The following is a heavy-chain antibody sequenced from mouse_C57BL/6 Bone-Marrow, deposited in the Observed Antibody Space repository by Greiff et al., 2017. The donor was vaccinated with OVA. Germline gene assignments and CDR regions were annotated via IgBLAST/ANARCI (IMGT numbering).Heavy chain of an antibody. V-gene: IGHV1-18*01. CDR1: GYTFTDYN. CDR2: INPNNGGT. CDR3: ARRDSSGSGYYFDY. D-gene: IGHD3-2*02. Sequence: VQLQQSGPELVKPGASVKIPCKASGYTFTDYNMDWVKQSHGKSLEWIGDINPNNGGTIYNQKFKGKATLTVDKSSSTAYMELRSLTSEDTAVYYCARRDSSGSGYYFDYWGQGTTLTVSS. J-gene: IGHJ2*01.